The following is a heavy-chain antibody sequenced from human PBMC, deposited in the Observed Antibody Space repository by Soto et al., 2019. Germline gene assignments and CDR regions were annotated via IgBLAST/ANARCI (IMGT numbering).Heavy chain of an antibody. V-gene: IGHV1-3*01. CDR3: AREENSGYDLYYFDY. D-gene: IGHD5-12*01. Sequence: ASVKVSCKASGYTFTSYAMHWMRQAPGQRLEWMGWINAGNGNTKYSQKFQGRVTITRDTSASTAYMELSSLRSEDTAVYYCAREENSGYDLYYFDYWGQGTLVTVSS. CDR2: INAGNGNT. CDR1: GYTFTSYA. J-gene: IGHJ4*02.